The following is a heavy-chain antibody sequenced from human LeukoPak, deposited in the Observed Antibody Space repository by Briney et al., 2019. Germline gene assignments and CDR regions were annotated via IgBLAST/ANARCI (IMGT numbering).Heavy chain of an antibody. CDR3: ARPTTRWFGELSPDAFDI. Sequence: SVKVSCKASGGTFSSYAISWVRQAPGQGLEWMGRIIPIFGTANYAQKFQGRVTITTDESTSTAYMELSSLRSEDTAVYYCARPTTRWFGELSPDAFDIRGQGTMVTVSS. CDR2: IIPIFGTA. D-gene: IGHD3-10*01. CDR1: GGTFSSYA. V-gene: IGHV1-69*05. J-gene: IGHJ3*02.